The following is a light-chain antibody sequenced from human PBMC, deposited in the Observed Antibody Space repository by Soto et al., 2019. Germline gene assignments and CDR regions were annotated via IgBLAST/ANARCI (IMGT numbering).Light chain of an antibody. J-gene: IGKJ5*01. V-gene: IGKV3-20*01. CDR3: QQYAASPIT. Sequence: EIVLTQFPGTLSLSPGERATLSCRASQSVGRDYLAWFQQKRGQAPRPLIYDASSRATGIPDRFSGSGSGTDFTLTISRLEPEYFAVYYCQQYAASPITFGQGTRLEIK. CDR2: DAS. CDR1: QSVGRDY.